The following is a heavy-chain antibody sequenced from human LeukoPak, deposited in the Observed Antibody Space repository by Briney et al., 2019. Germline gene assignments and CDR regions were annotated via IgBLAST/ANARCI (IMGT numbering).Heavy chain of an antibody. CDR1: GFIFSSYV. CDR2: ISGSGSPS. CDR3: ATGGSEYRSDWFDS. D-gene: IGHD5-18*01. J-gene: IGHJ5*01. V-gene: IGHV3-23*01. Sequence: PGGSLRLSCAASGFIFSSYVMSWVRQAPGMGLEWVSGISGSGSPSFYADSVKGRFTIFRDNAKSSLYLQMNSLRVEDTAVYYCATGGSEYRSDWFDSWGQGTLVNVAS.